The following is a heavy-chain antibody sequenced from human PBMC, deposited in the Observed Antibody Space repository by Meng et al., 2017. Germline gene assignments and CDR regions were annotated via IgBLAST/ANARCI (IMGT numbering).Heavy chain of an antibody. CDR3: ARGLIAVAGTLFDY. CDR1: GFTSSSYA. J-gene: IGHJ4*02. D-gene: IGHD6-19*01. Sequence: GGSLRLSCAASGFTSSSYAMSWVRQAPGKGLEWVSAISGSGGSTYYADSVKGRFTISRDNSKNTLYLQMNSLRAEDTAVYYCARGLIAVAGTLFDYWGQGTLVTVSS. V-gene: IGHV3-23*01. CDR2: ISGSGGST.